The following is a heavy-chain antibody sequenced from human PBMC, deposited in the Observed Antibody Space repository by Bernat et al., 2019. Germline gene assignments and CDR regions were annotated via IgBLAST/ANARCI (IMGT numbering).Heavy chain of an antibody. J-gene: IGHJ3*02. Sequence: EVQLVESGGGLVQPGGSLRLSCAASGFTVSSNYMSWVRQAPGKGLEWVSVIYSGGSTYYADSVKGRFTISRHNSKNTLYLQMNSLRAEDTAVYYCARDRRIAAAGTGYHDAFDIWGQGTMVTVSS. CDR1: GFTVSSNY. CDR3: ARDRRIAAAGTGYHDAFDI. V-gene: IGHV3-53*04. D-gene: IGHD6-13*01. CDR2: IYSGGST.